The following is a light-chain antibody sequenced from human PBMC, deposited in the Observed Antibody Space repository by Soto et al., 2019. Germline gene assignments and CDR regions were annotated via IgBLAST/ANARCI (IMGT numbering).Light chain of an antibody. CDR2: LEGSGTY. J-gene: IGLJ3*02. Sequence: QAVLTQSSSASASLGSSVKLTCTLSTGHRSYIIAWHQQQPGKAPRYLMKLEGSGTYNKGSGVPDRFSGSSSGADRYLTISNLQSEDEADYYCATWDSNTQVFGGGTQLTVL. CDR3: ATWDSNTQV. V-gene: IGLV4-60*03. CDR1: TGHRSYI.